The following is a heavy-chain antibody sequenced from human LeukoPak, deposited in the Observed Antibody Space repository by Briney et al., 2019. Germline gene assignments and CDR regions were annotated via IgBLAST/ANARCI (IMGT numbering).Heavy chain of an antibody. Sequence: GRSLRLSCAASGFTFSSYAMHWVRQAPGKGLEWVAVISYDGSNKYYADSVKGRFTISRDNSKYTLYLQMNSLRAEDTAVYYCARELYGGNDYWGQGTLVTVSS. J-gene: IGHJ4*02. V-gene: IGHV3-30-3*01. CDR1: GFTFSSYA. D-gene: IGHD4-23*01. CDR3: ARELYGGNDY. CDR2: ISYDGSNK.